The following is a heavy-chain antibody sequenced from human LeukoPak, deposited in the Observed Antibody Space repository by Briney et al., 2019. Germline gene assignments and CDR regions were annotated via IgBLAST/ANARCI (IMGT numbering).Heavy chain of an antibody. D-gene: IGHD3-16*01. Sequence: GGSLRLSCAASGFTFSDYYMSWIRQAPGKGLVWVSRVNPDESITNYADSVKGRFTISRDNARNTLYLQMNSLRADDTAVYYCARDFWGTMDVWGKGTTVTISS. J-gene: IGHJ6*04. CDR2: VNPDESIT. CDR3: ARDFWGTMDV. V-gene: IGHV3-74*01. CDR1: GFTFSDYY.